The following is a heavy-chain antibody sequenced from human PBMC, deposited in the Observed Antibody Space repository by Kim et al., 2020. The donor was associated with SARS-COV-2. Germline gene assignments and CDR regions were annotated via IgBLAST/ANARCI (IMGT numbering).Heavy chain of an antibody. D-gene: IGHD3-10*01. CDR1: GFTFDDYA. Sequence: GGSLRLSCAASGFTFDDYAMHWVRQAPGKGLEWVSGISWNSGSIGYADSVKGRFTISRDNAKNSLYLQMNSLRAEDTALYYCAKAGNDYGSGSYYNSQYYYYYGMDVWGQGTTVTVSS. CDR2: ISWNSGSI. V-gene: IGHV3-9*01. CDR3: AKAGNDYGSGSYYNSQYYYYYGMDV. J-gene: IGHJ6*02.